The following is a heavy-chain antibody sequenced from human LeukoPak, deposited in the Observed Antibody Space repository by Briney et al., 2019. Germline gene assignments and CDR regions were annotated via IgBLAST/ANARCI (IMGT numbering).Heavy chain of an antibody. CDR3: ATYRQVLLPFES. CDR1: GW. V-gene: IGHV3-74*01. CDR2: INHDGTGT. J-gene: IGHJ4*02. Sequence: GGSLRLSCAASGWMHWVRQAPGKGLVWVSGINHDGTGTYYADSVKGRFTISRDNSKSTLSLQMNSLRAEDTAIYYCATYRQVLLPFESWGQGTLVTVSS. D-gene: IGHD2-8*02.